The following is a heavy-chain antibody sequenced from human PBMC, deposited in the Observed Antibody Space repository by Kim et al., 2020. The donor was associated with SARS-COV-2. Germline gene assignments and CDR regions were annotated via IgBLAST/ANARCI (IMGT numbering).Heavy chain of an antibody. V-gene: IGHV1-2*02. CDR1: GYTFTGYY. CDR2: INPNSGGT. J-gene: IGHJ6*02. CDR3: ARDNSVEYDFWSGYVPDYYYGMDV. D-gene: IGHD3-3*01. Sequence: ASVKVSCKASGYTFTGYYMHWVRQAPGQGLKWMGWINPNSGGTNYAQKFQGRVTMTRDTSISTAYMELSRLRSDDTAVYYCARDNSVEYDFWSGYVPDYYYGMDVWGQGTTVTVSS.